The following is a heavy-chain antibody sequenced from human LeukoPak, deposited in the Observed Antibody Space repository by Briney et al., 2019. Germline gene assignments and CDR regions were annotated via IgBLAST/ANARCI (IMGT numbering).Heavy chain of an antibody. V-gene: IGHV1-2*02. CDR2: INPNSGGT. D-gene: IGHD3-22*01. CDR3: ARVRDYYDSSGYYRAFDY. CDR1: GYTFTSYY. J-gene: IGHJ4*02. Sequence: ASVKVSCKASGYTFTSYYMHWVRQAPGQGLEWMGWINPNSGGTNYAQKFQGRVTMTRDTSISTAYMELSRLRSDDTAVYYCARVRDYYDSSGYYRAFDYWGQGTLVTVSS.